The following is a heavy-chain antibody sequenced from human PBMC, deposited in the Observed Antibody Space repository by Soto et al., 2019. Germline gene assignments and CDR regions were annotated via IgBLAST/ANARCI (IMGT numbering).Heavy chain of an antibody. Sequence: VQLLESGGGLVQPGGSLRLSCAASGFSFSSSAMSWVRQAPGRGLEWVSGIIDSGDSTYYADSVKGRFTISRDNSMNILYLQMNSLRAEDTAVYSCAKVGDYNGMDVWGQGTTVTVSS. CDR2: IIDSGDST. J-gene: IGHJ6*02. V-gene: IGHV3-23*01. CDR1: GFSFSSSA. CDR3: AKVGDYNGMDV.